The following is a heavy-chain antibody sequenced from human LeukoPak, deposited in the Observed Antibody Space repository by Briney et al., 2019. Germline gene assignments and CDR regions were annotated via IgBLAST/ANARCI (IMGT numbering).Heavy chain of an antibody. CDR1: GGSISSYY. V-gene: IGHV4-59*12. CDR3: ARSFGVVTPYYYYYGMDV. J-gene: IGHJ6*02. Sequence: SETLSLTCTVSGGSISSYYWSWIRQPPGKGLEWIGYIYYSGSTNYNPSLKSRVTMSVDTSKNQFSLKLSSVTAADTAVYYCARSFGVVTPYYYYYGMDVWGQGTTVTVSS. CDR2: IYYSGST. D-gene: IGHD3-3*01.